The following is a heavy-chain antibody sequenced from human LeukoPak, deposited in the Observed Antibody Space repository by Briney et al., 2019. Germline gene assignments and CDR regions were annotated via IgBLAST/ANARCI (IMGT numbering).Heavy chain of an antibody. Sequence: GESLKISCQGFGYSFTSYWIGWVRQMPGKGMEWMGAIYPGDSRIRYNPSFQSQVTISVDKSISTAYLQWVSLKASDTAMYYCACRDLTSTWSFPWGQGTLVTVSS. D-gene: IGHD6-13*01. CDR3: ACRDLTSTWSFP. CDR1: GYSFTSYW. J-gene: IGHJ5*02. CDR2: IYPGDSRI. V-gene: IGHV5-51*01.